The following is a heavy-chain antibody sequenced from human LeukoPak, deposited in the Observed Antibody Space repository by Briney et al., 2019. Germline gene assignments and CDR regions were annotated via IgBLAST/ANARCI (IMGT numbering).Heavy chain of an antibody. CDR2: VIPIFGTA. Sequence: SVKVSCKASGGTFSSYAISWVRQAPGQGLEWMGRVIPIFGTANYARKFQGRVTITADKSTSTAYMELSSLRSEDTAVYYCARDFGVSSGWYEFAYWGQGTLVTVSS. CDR1: GGTFSSYA. J-gene: IGHJ4*02. V-gene: IGHV1-69*06. CDR3: ARDFGVSSGWYEFAY. D-gene: IGHD6-19*01.